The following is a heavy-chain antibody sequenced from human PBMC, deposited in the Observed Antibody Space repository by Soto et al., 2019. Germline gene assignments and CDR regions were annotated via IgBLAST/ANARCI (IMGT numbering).Heavy chain of an antibody. V-gene: IGHV3-48*01. Sequence: GGSLRLSCAASGFTFSSYSMNWVRQAPGKGLERVSYISSSSSTIYYADSVKGRFTISRDNAKNSLYLQMNSLRAEDTAVYYCARDRESRGELLFNYYYGMDVWGQGTTVTVSS. CDR3: ARDRESRGELLFNYYYGMDV. CDR1: GFTFSSYS. CDR2: ISSSSSTI. J-gene: IGHJ6*02. D-gene: IGHD3-10*01.